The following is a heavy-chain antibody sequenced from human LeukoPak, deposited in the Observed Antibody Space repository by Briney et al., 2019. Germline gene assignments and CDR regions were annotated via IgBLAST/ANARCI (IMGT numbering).Heavy chain of an antibody. D-gene: IGHD3-10*01. CDR2: IREDGSEK. CDR3: ARDLAGHYYGSGSSFDY. Sequence: GGSLRLSCAASGFTFSSYWMSWVRQAPGKGLEWVANIREDGSEKYYVDSVKGQFTISRDNAKNSLFLQMDSLRAEDTAVYYCARDLAGHYYGSGSSFDYWGQGTLVTVS. V-gene: IGHV3-7*01. J-gene: IGHJ4*02. CDR1: GFTFSSYW.